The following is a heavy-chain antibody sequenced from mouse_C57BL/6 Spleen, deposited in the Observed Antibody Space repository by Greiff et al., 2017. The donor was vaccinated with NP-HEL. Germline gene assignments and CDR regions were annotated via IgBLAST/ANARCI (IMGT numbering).Heavy chain of an antibody. CDR1: GYTFTEYT. CDR2: FYPGSGSI. J-gene: IGHJ1*03. D-gene: IGHD1-1*01. CDR3: ARHDGSSWDWYFDV. V-gene: IGHV1-62-2*01. Sequence: QVQLQQSGAELVKPGASVKLSCKASGYTFTEYTIHWVKQRSGQGLEWIGRFYPGSGSIKYNGKFKDKATLTADKSSSTVYMDLSRLTSEDSAVYFCARHDGSSWDWYFDVWGTGTTVTVSS.